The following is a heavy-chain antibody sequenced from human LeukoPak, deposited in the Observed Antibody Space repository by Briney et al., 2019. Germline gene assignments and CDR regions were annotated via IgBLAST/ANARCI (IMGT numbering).Heavy chain of an antibody. J-gene: IGHJ4*02. D-gene: IGHD4-17*01. Sequence: PSETLSLTCTVSGGSISSSSYYWGWIRQPPGKGLEWIGSIYYSGSTYYNPSLKGRVTISVDTSKNQFSLKLSSVTAADTAVYYCARVLQFGDYEVFDYWGQGTLVTVSS. CDR1: GGSISSSSYY. V-gene: IGHV4-39*07. CDR3: ARVLQFGDYEVFDY. CDR2: IYYSGST.